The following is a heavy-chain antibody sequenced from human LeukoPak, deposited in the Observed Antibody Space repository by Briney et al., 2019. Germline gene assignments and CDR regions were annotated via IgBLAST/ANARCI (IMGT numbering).Heavy chain of an antibody. CDR3: AKVDKYYFDY. Sequence: GGSLRLSCAASGLTVSSSYMSWVRQAPGKGLEWVSIIYNDGSTYYADSMKGRFTISRDNSNNTLYLQMNSLRAEDTAVYYCAKVDKYYFDYWGQGTLVTVSS. J-gene: IGHJ4*02. D-gene: IGHD2-2*03. CDR2: IYNDGST. V-gene: IGHV3-53*01. CDR1: GLTVSSSY.